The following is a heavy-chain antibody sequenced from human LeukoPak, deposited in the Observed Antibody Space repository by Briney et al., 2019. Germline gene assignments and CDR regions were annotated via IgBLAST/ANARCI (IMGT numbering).Heavy chain of an antibody. Sequence: SQTLSLTCTVSGGSISSGGYYWSWIRQHPGNGLXXIGYIYYSGSTYYNPSLKSRVTISVDTSKNQFSLKLSSVTAADTAVYYCARAPEVLLAGFDYWGQGTLVTVSS. CDR2: IYYSGST. J-gene: IGHJ4*02. D-gene: IGHD2-15*01. CDR3: ARAPEVLLAGFDY. V-gene: IGHV4-31*03. CDR1: GGSISSGGYY.